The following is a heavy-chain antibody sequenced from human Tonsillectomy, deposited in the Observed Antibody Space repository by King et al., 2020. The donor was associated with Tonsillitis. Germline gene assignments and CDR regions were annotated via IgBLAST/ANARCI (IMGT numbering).Heavy chain of an antibody. CDR3: ARSGGDYGDYGFFDY. Sequence: QLVQSGGGLVQPGGSLRLSCRASGFIFTSHSLNWVRQAPGKGLEWVSYISSSSGTIYYGDSVRGRFTISRDNAKNSLYLQMNSLRDEDTAVYYCARSGGDYGDYGFFDYWGQGTLVTAPS. D-gene: IGHD4-17*01. V-gene: IGHV3-48*02. CDR2: ISSSSGTI. CDR1: GFIFTSHS. J-gene: IGHJ4*02.